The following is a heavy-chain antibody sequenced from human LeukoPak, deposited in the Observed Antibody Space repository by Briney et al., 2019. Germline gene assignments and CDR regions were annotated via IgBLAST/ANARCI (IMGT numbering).Heavy chain of an antibody. D-gene: IGHD3-16*01. J-gene: IGHJ4*02. Sequence: PSETLSLTCTVSGGSISSGSYYWSWIRQPAGKGLEWIGRIYTSGSTNYNPSLKSRVTISVDTSKNQFSLKLSSVTAADTAVYYCARDRPSFGGVAPPDYWGQGTLVTVSS. CDR2: IYTSGST. CDR1: GGSISSGSYY. V-gene: IGHV4-61*02. CDR3: ARDRPSFGGVAPPDY.